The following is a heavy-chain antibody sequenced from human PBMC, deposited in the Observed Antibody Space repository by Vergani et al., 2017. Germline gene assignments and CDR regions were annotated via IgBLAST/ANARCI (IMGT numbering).Heavy chain of an antibody. Sequence: QVQLVESGGGVVQPGGSLRLSCAASGFTFNSYGMHWVRQAPGKGLEWVASIRSDESRRYYGDSMEGPFTISRDNSKNTLYLQMKSLIPEDTAVYYCAKEGGGYCSCGTCYPEYWGQGTLVIVSS. J-gene: IGHJ4*02. CDR2: IRSDESRR. CDR3: AKEGGGYCSCGTCYPEY. CDR1: GFTFNSYG. V-gene: IGHV3-30*02. D-gene: IGHD2-15*01.